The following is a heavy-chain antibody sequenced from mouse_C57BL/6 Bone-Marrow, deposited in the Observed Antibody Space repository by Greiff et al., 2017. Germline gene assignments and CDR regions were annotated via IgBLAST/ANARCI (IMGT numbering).Heavy chain of an antibody. Sequence: VQLQQPGAELVMPGASVKLSCKASGYTFTSYWMHWVKQRPGQGLEWIGEIDPSDSYTNYNQKFKGKSTLTVDKSSSTAYMQLSSLTSEDSAVYYCAREDYYCSSYNLNYGGQGTTLTVSS. CDR3: AREDYYCSSYNLNY. D-gene: IGHD1-1*01. V-gene: IGHV1-69*01. CDR1: GYTFTSYW. J-gene: IGHJ2*01. CDR2: IDPSDSYT.